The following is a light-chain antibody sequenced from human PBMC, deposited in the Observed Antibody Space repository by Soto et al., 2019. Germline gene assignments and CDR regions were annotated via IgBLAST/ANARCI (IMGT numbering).Light chain of an antibody. Sequence: DIQMTQSPYTLSASVGDRVTITCRASQHINTWLAWYQQKSGKAPKLLMYDASSLEVGVPSRFSGSSSGTEFTLTVSSVQPGDFATYCCQQYHSYPYTFGQGTKLEIK. V-gene: IGKV1-5*01. CDR2: DAS. CDR3: QQYHSYPYT. J-gene: IGKJ2*01. CDR1: QHINTW.